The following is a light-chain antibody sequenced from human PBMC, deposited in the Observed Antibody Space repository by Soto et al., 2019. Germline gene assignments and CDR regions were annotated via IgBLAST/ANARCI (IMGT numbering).Light chain of an antibody. CDR2: GAF. Sequence: EIVMTQSPATLSVSPGERATLSCRASQSVSSNLAWYPQKPGQAPRLLIYGAFTRATGIPATFSGSGSGTDFTLTISSLQSEDFAVYYCQQYNNWPFPSWTFGQGTKVEIK. V-gene: IGKV3-15*01. J-gene: IGKJ1*01. CDR3: QQYNNWPFPSWT. CDR1: QSVSSN.